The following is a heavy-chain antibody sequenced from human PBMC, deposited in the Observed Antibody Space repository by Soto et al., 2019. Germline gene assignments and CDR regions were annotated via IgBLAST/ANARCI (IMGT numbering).Heavy chain of an antibody. J-gene: IGHJ2*01. V-gene: IGHV1-3*01. CDR2: INAGNGNT. Sequence: QVQLVQSGAEVKKPGASVKVSCKASGYTFTSYAMHWVRQAPGQRLEWMGWINAGNGNTKYSQKFQGRVTMTRDTSASTAYMELSSLRSEDTAVYYCARDWYEGAVAGNWYFDLWGRGTLVTVSS. CDR3: ARDWYEGAVAGNWYFDL. D-gene: IGHD6-19*01. CDR1: GYTFTSYA.